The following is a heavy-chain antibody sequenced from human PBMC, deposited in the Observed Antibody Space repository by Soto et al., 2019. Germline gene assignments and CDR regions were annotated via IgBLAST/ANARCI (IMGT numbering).Heavy chain of an antibody. D-gene: IGHD3-22*01. CDR2: IGGSGRTT. CDR3: AKSRYSDSSGDFYDY. Sequence: EVQLLESGGGLVQPGGSLSLSCAASAFTFNNYAMSWVRQAPGKGLEWVSGIGGSGRTTYYADSVKGRFTISRDNSNNTLFLQMNSLRAEDTAIYYCAKSRYSDSSGDFYDYWGQGTLVTVSS. CDR1: AFTFNNYA. J-gene: IGHJ4*02. V-gene: IGHV3-23*01.